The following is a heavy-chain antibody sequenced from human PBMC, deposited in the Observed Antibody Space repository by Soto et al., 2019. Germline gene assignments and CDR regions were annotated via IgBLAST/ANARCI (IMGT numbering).Heavy chain of an antibody. CDR1: GGSVSIGSYY. V-gene: IGHV4-61*01. J-gene: IGHJ6*02. CDR3: ARVELYYDILTGYYPYYYYGMDV. CDR2: IYYSGST. D-gene: IGHD3-9*01. Sequence: SETLSLTCTVSGGSVSIGSYYWSWIRQPPGKGLEWIGYIYYSGSTNYNPSLKSRVTISVDTSKNQFSLKLSSVTAADTAVYYCARVELYYDILTGYYPYYYYGMDVWGQGPTVTVS.